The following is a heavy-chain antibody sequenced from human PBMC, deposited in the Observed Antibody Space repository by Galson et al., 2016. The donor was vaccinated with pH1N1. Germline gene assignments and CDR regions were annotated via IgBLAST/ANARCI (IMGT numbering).Heavy chain of an antibody. J-gene: IGHJ3*02. CDR1: GGSISSGGHY. CDR2: IYYSGIT. V-gene: IGHV4-31*03. D-gene: IGHD2-15*01. Sequence: TLSLTCTVSGGSISSGGHYWHWIRQHPVKGLEWIGSIYYSGITYYNPSVTSRVTISVDPSKNQFSLKLNSVTAADTAVYYCARDPRPSVVANKEWPFDIWGQGTTVTVS. CDR3: ARDPRPSVVANKEWPFDI.